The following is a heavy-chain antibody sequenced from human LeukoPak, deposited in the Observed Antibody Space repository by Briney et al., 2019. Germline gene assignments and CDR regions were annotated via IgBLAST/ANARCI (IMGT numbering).Heavy chain of an antibody. CDR3: AASLTAEELVGDY. D-gene: IGHD3-10*01. V-gene: IGHV1-69*05. CDR1: GDTLSYCA. Sequence: ASVKISCQTSGDTLSYCALSWVRQAPGHGLEWLGGIMPLFGSPKYAQKFQGRVTITTDDSRSTAYMELRSLQSDDTAVYYCAASLTAEELVGDYWGQGTLVTVSS. CDR2: IMPLFGSP. J-gene: IGHJ4*02.